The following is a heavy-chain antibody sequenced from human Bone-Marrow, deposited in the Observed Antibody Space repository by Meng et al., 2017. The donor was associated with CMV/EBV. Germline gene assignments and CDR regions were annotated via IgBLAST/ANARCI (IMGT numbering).Heavy chain of an antibody. CDR1: GFTFSSYA. V-gene: IGHV3-48*04. CDR2: ISSSGSTI. D-gene: IGHD3-3*01. CDR3: ARGKGLRFLEWLPDY. J-gene: IGHJ4*02. Sequence: GGSLRLSCAASGFTFSSYAMHWVRQAPGKGLEWVSYISSSGSTIYYADSVKGRFTISRDNAKNSLYLQMNSLRAEDTAVYYCARGKGLRFLEWLPDYWGQGTLVTVSS.